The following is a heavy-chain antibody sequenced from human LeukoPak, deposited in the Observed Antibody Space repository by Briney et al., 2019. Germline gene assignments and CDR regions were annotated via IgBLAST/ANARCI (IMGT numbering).Heavy chain of an antibody. CDR1: GFTFSFYS. CDR3: ARDLHGESCTTPNCS. J-gene: IGHJ4*02. Sequence: GSLRLSCAASGFTFSFYSMNWVRQAPGKGLEWISSISSSSNYIYYADSVKGRFTISRDNAKNSLYLQMNSLRADDTAMYYCARDLHGESCTTPNCSWGQGTLVTVSS. CDR2: ISSSSNYI. V-gene: IGHV3-21*01. D-gene: IGHD3-10*01.